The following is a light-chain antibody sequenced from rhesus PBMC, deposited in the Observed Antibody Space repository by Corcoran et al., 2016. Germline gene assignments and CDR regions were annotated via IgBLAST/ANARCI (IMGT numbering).Light chain of an antibody. J-gene: IGLJ2*01. CDR3: CAYGSNTAGF. Sequence: QAALTQSPSVSGSPGQSVTISCTGTNTDTDASDHVSWYQQHPGKAPKLMIYEVNERPSGVSDRFSGSQSGNTASLPISGLPAEDVADYFCCAYGSNTAGFFGGRTRLTVL. CDR1: NTDTDASDH. CDR2: EVN. V-gene: IGLV2-13*02.